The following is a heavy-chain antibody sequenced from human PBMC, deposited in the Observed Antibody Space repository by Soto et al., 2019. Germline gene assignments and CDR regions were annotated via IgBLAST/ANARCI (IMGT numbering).Heavy chain of an antibody. J-gene: IGHJ4*02. D-gene: IGHD2-2*01. CDR1: GGSISSGDYY. CDR3: ASDVGPSHDHEDHHYFGS. CDR2: IYYNGNT. Sequence: QVQLQESGPGLVKPSQTLSLTCTVSGGSISSGDYYWSWIRQLPGKELAWIAYIYYNGNTYYTPSLKSRATLSIDTSSNQFFLDLDSVTAADTAVKSCASDVGPSHDHEDHHYFGSWGQGTLVTVSS. V-gene: IGHV4-31*03.